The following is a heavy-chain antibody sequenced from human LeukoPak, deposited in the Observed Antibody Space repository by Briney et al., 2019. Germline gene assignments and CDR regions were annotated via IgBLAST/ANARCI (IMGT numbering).Heavy chain of an antibody. J-gene: IGHJ4*02. Sequence: GESLKISCQGSGYSFTSHWIGWVRQMPGKGLEWMGIIYPGDSDTRYSPSFQGQVTISADKSISTAYLQWNSLKASDTAMYYCARHTYGPGTYYLDYWGQGALVTVSS. CDR1: GYSFTSHW. CDR3: ARHTYGPGTYYLDY. CDR2: IYPGDSDT. V-gene: IGHV5-51*01. D-gene: IGHD3-10*01.